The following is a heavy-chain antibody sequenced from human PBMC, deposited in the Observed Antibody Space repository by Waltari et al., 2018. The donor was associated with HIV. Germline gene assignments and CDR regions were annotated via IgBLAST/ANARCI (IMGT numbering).Heavy chain of an antibody. V-gene: IGHV1-2*02. CDR2: FHPSTGGT. J-gene: IGHJ3*02. CDR1: GYSFTAHY. Sequence: QVQLVQSGAEVKKPGASVQVSCKASGYSFTAHYLHWVRQAPGQALEWMGWFHPSTGGTRYAQTFQGRGTMTRETSINTASVELKSLTSDDTAVYYCARGGARYYHAFHIWGQGTVVTVSS. CDR3: ARGGARYYHAFHI. D-gene: IGHD3-10*01.